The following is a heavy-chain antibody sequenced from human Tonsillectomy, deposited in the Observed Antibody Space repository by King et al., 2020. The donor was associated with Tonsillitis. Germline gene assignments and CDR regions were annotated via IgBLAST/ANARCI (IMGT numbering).Heavy chain of an antibody. CDR3: ARDLSGYDPFYYFDY. CDR1: GFTSSDYY. CDR2: ISGSGYTI. D-gene: IGHD5-12*01. V-gene: IGHV3-11*01. Sequence: VQLVESGGGLVKPGGSLRLSCAASGFTSSDYYMSWIRQAPGKGLECVSYISGSGYTIFYADSVKGRFTISRDKAKNSLSLQMNSLRAEDTAVYFCARDLSGYDPFYYFDYWGQGTLVTVSS. J-gene: IGHJ4*02.